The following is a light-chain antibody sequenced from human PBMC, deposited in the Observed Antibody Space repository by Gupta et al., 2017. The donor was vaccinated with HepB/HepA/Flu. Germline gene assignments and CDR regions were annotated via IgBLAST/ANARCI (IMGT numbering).Light chain of an antibody. CDR3: LQYKNWPPWT. Sequence: EIVMTQSPVTLSVSPGEGATLPCRASQSISNSLAWYQQKPGQAPRLLIYGASTRATGIAARFSGSGSGTEFTLTISSLQSEDFAVYYCLQYKNWPPWTFGQGTKVEIK. V-gene: IGKV3-15*01. J-gene: IGKJ1*01. CDR1: QSISNS. CDR2: GAS.